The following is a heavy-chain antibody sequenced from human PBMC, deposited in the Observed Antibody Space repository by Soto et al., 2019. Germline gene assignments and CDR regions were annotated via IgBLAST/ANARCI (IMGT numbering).Heavy chain of an antibody. J-gene: IGHJ4*02. Sequence: QVQLQESGPGLVQPSQTLSLACTVSGDSISSGGYYWSGIRQHPGKGLEWIEYISYSGRTFYNPSHKSRVTISVATSKNQLSLKLSSVTAADTAVYYCARGLSVTLFDFWGQGTLVTVSS. CDR2: ISYSGRT. CDR1: GDSISSGGYY. D-gene: IGHD4-17*01. V-gene: IGHV4-31*03. CDR3: ARGLSVTLFDF.